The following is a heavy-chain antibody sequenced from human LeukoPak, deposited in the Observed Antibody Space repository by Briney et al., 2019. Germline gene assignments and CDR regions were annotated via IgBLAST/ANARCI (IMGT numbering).Heavy chain of an antibody. CDR2: TSHDGRNN. CDR3: ARESDLQLLFYHMDV. V-gene: IGHV3-30*03. D-gene: IGHD1-1*01. Sequence: GGSLRLSCAASGFTFSDYGMHWVRQAPGKGLEGVAVTSHDGRNNLYAESGKGRFTISRDNSKNTLYLQMNSLRVEDTAVYYCARESDLQLLFYHMDVWGKGTTVTVSS. CDR1: GFTFSDYG. J-gene: IGHJ6*03.